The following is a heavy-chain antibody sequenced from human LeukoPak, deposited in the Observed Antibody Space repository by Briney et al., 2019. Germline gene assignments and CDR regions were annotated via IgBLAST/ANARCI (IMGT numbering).Heavy chain of an antibody. V-gene: IGHV1-2*02. CDR2: INPNSGGT. CDR1: GYTLRDYY. J-gene: IGHJ3*02. D-gene: IGHD5-24*01. CDR3: ARGRGRDGYNHDAFDI. Sequence: ASVKVSCKASGYTLRDYYMHWVRQAPGQGLEWMGWINPNSGGTKYAEKFQGRVTMTRDTSISTAYMELSRLRSEDTAVYYCARGRGRDGYNHDAFDIWGQGTMVTVSS.